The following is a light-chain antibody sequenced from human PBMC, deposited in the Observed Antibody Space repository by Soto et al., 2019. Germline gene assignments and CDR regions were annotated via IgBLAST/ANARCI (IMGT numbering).Light chain of an antibody. V-gene: IGLV2-14*01. CDR2: EVT. CDR1: SGDIGSYNR. CDR3: SSYTSSSTLEV. J-gene: IGLJ1*01. Sequence: QSALTQPASVSGSPGQSITISCTGTSGDIGSYNRVSWYQQLPGKAPKLIIYEVTDRPSGVSNRFSGSKSGNTASLTISGLQAEDEADYYCSSYTSSSTLEVFGTGTKVTVL.